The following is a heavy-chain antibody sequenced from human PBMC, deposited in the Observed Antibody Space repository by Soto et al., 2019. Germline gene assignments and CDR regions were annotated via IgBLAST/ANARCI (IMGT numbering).Heavy chain of an antibody. V-gene: IGHV1-69*13. CDR3: ARASGLKFTYYGMEG. J-gene: IGHJ6*02. Sequence: SVKVSCKASGDTFSSYSITWVRPAPGQGLEWMGGVIPVFGSANYAQKFQGRVTITADESTRTAYMELNSLRSQDTAVYFCARASGLKFTYYGMEGWGPGTTVTVSS. CDR1: GDTFSSYS. CDR2: VIPVFGSA.